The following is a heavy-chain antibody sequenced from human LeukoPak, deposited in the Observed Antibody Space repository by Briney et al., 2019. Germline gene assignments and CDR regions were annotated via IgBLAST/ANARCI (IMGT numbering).Heavy chain of an antibody. D-gene: IGHD2-2*01. Sequence: SETLSLTCTVSGGSMRSYFWNWIRQPAGKGLEWIGRIYNSGSTKYNPSLKSRVTMSVDTSKNQFSLKLSSVTAADTAVYYYAREEGSSTSYYYYYMDVWGKGTTVTVSS. CDR1: GGSMRSYF. J-gene: IGHJ6*03. CDR3: AREEGSSTSYYYYYMDV. CDR2: IYNSGST. V-gene: IGHV4-4*07.